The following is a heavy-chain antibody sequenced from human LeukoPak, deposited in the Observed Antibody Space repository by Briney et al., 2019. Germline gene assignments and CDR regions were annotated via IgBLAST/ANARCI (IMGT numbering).Heavy chain of an antibody. CDR1: GFTFSSYA. CDR3: AKDRADVYSGYDWYYFDY. J-gene: IGHJ4*02. V-gene: IGHV3-23*01. Sequence: GGSLRLSCAASGFTFSSYAMSWVRQAPGKGLEWVSAISGSGGSTYYAGSVKGRFTISRDNSKNTLYLQMNSLRAEDTAVYYCAKDRADVYSGYDWYYFDYWGQGTLVTVSS. CDR2: ISGSGGST. D-gene: IGHD5-12*01.